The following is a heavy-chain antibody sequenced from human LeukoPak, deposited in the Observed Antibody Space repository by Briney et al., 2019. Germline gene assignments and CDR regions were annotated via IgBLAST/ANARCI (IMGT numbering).Heavy chain of an antibody. Sequence: GGSLRLSCAASGFTFSIYSMNWVRQAPGKGLEWVSSISSSSSYIYYADSVKGRFTISRDNAKNSLYLQMNSLRAEDTAVYYCARWRIVNYYYGMDVWGQGTTVTVSS. V-gene: IGHV3-21*01. CDR3: ARWRIVNYYYGMDV. J-gene: IGHJ6*02. D-gene: IGHD1-26*01. CDR1: GFTFSIYS. CDR2: ISSSSSYI.